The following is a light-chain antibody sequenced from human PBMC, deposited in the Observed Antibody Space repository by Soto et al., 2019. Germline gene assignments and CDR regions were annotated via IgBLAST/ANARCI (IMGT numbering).Light chain of an antibody. CDR2: DVY. CDR3: TSYTASSPFYV. V-gene: IGLV2-14*03. Sequence: QSYLTQPASVSGSPGQSIAISCICVRTDGDGHDYVSWYQQHPGQAPQLIIYDVYNRPSGVSDRFSGSKSGNTASLIISGLQAEDEADYYCTSYTASSPFYVFGAGTKLTVL. CDR1: RTDGDGHDY. J-gene: IGLJ1*01.